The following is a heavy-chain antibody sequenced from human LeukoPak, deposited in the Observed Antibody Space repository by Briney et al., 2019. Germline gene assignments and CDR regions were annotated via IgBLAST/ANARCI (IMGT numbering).Heavy chain of an antibody. Sequence: SETLSLTCAVYGGPFSGYYWSWIRQPPGKGLEWIGEINHSGSANYNPSLKSRVTISVDMSKNQFSLKLSSVTAADTAVYYCARARGDYYDSSGYYSAFDYWGQGTLVTISS. CDR1: GGPFSGYY. CDR2: INHSGSA. V-gene: IGHV4-34*01. D-gene: IGHD3-22*01. CDR3: ARARGDYYDSSGYYSAFDY. J-gene: IGHJ4*02.